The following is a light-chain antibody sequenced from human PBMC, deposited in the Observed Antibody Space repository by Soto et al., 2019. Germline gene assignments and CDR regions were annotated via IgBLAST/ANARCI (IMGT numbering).Light chain of an antibody. J-gene: IGLJ2*01. Sequence: QSVLTQPVSVSGSPGQSITISCTGTSSDVGRYNLVSWYQQHAGKAPKLMIYEVTKRPSGVSNRFSGSKSGNTASLTISGLQAEDKADYYCCSYAGSSAFEFGGGTKLTVL. CDR3: CSYAGSSAFE. V-gene: IGLV2-23*02. CDR1: SSDVGRYNL. CDR2: EVT.